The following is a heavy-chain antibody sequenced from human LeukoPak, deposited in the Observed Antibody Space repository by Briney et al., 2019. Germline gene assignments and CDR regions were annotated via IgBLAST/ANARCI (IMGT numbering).Heavy chain of an antibody. V-gene: IGHV3-53*01. CDR1: GFTVSSNS. CDR3: ERDLYSSLYYFDY. Sequence: GGSLRLSCAASGFTVSSNSMSWVRQAPGKGLEWVSVIYSGGSTYYADSVKGRFTISRDNSKNTLYLQMNSLRAEDTAVYYCERDLYSSLYYFDYWGQGTLVTVSS. D-gene: IGHD6-6*01. CDR2: IYSGGST. J-gene: IGHJ4*02.